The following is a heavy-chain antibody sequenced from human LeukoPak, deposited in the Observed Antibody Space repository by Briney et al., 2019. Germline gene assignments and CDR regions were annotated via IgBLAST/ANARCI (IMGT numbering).Heavy chain of an antibody. J-gene: IGHJ4*02. V-gene: IGHV4-39*07. D-gene: IGHD3-10*01. Sequence: SETLSLTCTVSGDSLYNSDYYWGWIRRPPGKGLEWIGSIFYGGSSYYNPSLESRVTISIVPSKSQFSLNLRFVTAADTAVYYCARFGSRIGTGASFGFESWGQGTLVLVSS. CDR1: GDSLYNSDYY. CDR3: ARFGSRIGTGASFGFES. CDR2: IFYGGSS.